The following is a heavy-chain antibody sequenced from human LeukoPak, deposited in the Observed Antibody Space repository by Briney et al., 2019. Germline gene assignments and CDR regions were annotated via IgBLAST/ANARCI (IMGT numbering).Heavy chain of an antibody. CDR2: IYYNGNT. Sequence: PSETLSLTCSVSGGSITNNSYYWAWIRQPPGKGLEWIGNIYYNGNTYYNSSLKSRVTISVDTSKNQFSLKLSSVTAADTAVYYCARGGGYYGSGSHDYWGQGTLVTVSS. CDR1: GGSITNNSYY. J-gene: IGHJ4*02. V-gene: IGHV4-39*07. D-gene: IGHD3-10*01. CDR3: ARGGGYYGSGSHDY.